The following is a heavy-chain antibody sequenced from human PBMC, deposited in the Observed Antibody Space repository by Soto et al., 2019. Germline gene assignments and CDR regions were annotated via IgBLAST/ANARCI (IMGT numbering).Heavy chain of an antibody. CDR1: GGTFNSYA. Sequence: SVKVSCKASGGTFNSYAISWVRQAPGQGLEWMGGIIPVFGTGIYAQKFQGRVTITADKSTNTAYMELSSLRSEDTAVYFCARVGGTGGYTYGLDYWGQGTLVTVSS. D-gene: IGHD5-18*01. CDR2: IIPVFGTG. J-gene: IGHJ4*02. V-gene: IGHV1-69*06. CDR3: ARVGGTGGYTYGLDY.